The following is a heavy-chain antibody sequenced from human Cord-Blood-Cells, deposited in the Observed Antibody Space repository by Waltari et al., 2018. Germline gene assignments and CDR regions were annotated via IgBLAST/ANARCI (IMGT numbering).Heavy chain of an antibody. J-gene: IGHJ4*02. D-gene: IGHD2-15*01. CDR3: ARGMHCSGGSCPIDY. CDR2: INQSGST. Sequence: QVQLQQWGAGLLKPSETLSLTCAVYGGSFSGYYWSWIRQPPGKGLEWIGEINQSGSTNNNPSLKSRVTISVDTSKNQFSLKLSSVTAADTAVYYCARGMHCSGGSCPIDYWGQGTLVTVSS. V-gene: IGHV4-34*01. CDR1: GGSFSGYY.